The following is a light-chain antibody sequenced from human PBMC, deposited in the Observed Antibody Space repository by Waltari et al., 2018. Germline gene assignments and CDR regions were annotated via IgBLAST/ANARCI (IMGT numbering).Light chain of an antibody. V-gene: IGLV2-23*02. J-gene: IGLJ1*01. Sequence: QSALPQPASVSGTPGQSITISCPGTTSAVGNYDLVPWYQHHPGKAPKLLICEVIKRPSGVSSRFSGSKSGSTASLTISGLQPDDEADYYCCSYAGLGTYVFGSGTKVTVL. CDR2: EVI. CDR3: CSYAGLGTYV. CDR1: TSAVGNYDL.